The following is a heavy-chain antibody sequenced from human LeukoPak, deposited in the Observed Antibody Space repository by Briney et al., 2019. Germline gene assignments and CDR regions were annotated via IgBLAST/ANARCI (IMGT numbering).Heavy chain of an antibody. J-gene: IGHJ4*02. Sequence: GSLRLSCAASGFTFSSYGMHWVRQAPGKGLEWVAVIWYDGSNKYYADSVRGRFTISRDNSKNTLYLQMNSLRAEDTAVYYCARDFLDYCGGDCYPDWWGQGTLVTVSS. CDR3: ARDFLDYCGGDCYPDW. D-gene: IGHD2-21*02. CDR2: IWYDGSNK. CDR1: GFTFSSYG. V-gene: IGHV3-33*01.